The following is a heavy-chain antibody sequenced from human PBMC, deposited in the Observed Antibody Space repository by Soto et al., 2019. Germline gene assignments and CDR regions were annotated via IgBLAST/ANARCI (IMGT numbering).Heavy chain of an antibody. D-gene: IGHD5-12*01. J-gene: IGHJ6*02. CDR2: INPYSGGT. Sequence: GASVKVSCKASGYTFTGHFIHWVRQAPGQGLEWMGWINPYSGGTNYAQKFQGWVTLTRDTSTSTAYMEYSRLRSDDTAVFYCAREKLYSGDDYLYDYSGMDVWGQGTTVTVSS. V-gene: IGHV1-2*04. CDR1: GYTFTGHF. CDR3: AREKLYSGDDYLYDYSGMDV.